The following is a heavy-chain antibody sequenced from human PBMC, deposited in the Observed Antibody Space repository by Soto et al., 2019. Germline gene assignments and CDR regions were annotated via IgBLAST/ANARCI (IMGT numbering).Heavy chain of an antibody. V-gene: IGHV4-61*08. Sequence: PPGTLSLTCTVSGVSIDSADYYWVWIRQPTGKGLEWLGYVYYSGTTNYNPFLKRRVILSLDKSKNQFALKRNSVNAAYTAVYDGARDVIAPPNPFDPWGRGTWFTFCS. J-gene: IGHJ5*02. D-gene: IGHD3-10*01. CDR1: GVSIDSADYY. CDR2: VYYSGTT. CDR3: ARDVIAPPNPFDP.